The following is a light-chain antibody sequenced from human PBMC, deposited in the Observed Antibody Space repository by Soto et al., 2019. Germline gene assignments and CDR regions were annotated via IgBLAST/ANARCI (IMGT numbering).Light chain of an antibody. J-gene: IGKJ1*01. CDR1: QRVSSN. V-gene: IGKV3-15*01. CDR2: GAS. CDR3: QHYNNWWT. Sequence: ELELTPSPGTLSLSPGARGCLSCRARQRVSSNLAWYKQHPGQAPSLLSDGASTRATGIPARGSGSGSGTEFTLTSRSLKSDEFAVYYCQHYNNWWTFGQGTKVDIK.